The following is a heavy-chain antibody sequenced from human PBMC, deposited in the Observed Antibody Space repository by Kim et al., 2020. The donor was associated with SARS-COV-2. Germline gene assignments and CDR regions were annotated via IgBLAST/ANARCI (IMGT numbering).Heavy chain of an antibody. Sequence: GGSLRLSCAASGFTFSSYAMSWVRQAPGKGLEWVSAISGSGGSTYYADSVKGRFTISRHNSKNTLYLQMNSLRAEDTAVYYCAKLRAAAGKRYYYYGMDVWGQGTTVTVSS. CDR3: AKLRAAAGKRYYYYGMDV. D-gene: IGHD6-13*01. CDR1: GFTFSSYA. CDR2: ISGSGGST. J-gene: IGHJ6*02. V-gene: IGHV3-23*01.